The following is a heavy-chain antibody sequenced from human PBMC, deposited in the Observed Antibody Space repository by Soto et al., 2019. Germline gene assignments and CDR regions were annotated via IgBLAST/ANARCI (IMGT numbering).Heavy chain of an antibody. Sequence: QVQLVESGGGVVQPGRSLRLSCAASGFTFSSYGMHWVRQAPGKGLEWVAVISFDGNNKYYADSVKGRFTLSRDNSKNTLYLQMNSLRAEDTAVYYCAKDRRPNYYYGMDVWGQGTTVTVSS. J-gene: IGHJ6*02. D-gene: IGHD6-25*01. CDR3: AKDRRPNYYYGMDV. CDR1: GFTFSSYG. V-gene: IGHV3-30*18. CDR2: ISFDGNNK.